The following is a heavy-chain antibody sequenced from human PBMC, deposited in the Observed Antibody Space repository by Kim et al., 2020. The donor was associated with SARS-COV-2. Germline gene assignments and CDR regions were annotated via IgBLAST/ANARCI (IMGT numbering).Heavy chain of an antibody. J-gene: IGHJ4*02. CDR1: GDTSSTSG. V-gene: IGHV1-18*01. CDR3: VRGTWGDVNDY. CDR2: INTKKGDT. D-gene: IGHD3-16*01. Sequence: ASVKVSCKTSGDTSSTSGFSWVRQAPGQGLEWMGWINTKKGDTNYVQKFQDRVTMTTDSSTTAAYMELRSLKSDDTAGYYCVRGTWGDVNDYWGQGTLVTVSS.